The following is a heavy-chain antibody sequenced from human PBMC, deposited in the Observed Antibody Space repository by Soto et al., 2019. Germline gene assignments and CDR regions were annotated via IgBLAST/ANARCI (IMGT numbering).Heavy chain of an antibody. J-gene: IGHJ3*02. V-gene: IGHV3-30-3*01. CDR1: GFTFSSYA. Sequence: RLSCAASGFTFSSYAMHWVRPAPGKGLEWVAVISYDGSNKYYADSVKGRFTISRDNSKNTLYLQMNSLRAEDTAVYYCAREVAYGDFLGAFDIWGQGTMVTVSS. CDR2: ISYDGSNK. D-gene: IGHD4-17*01. CDR3: AREVAYGDFLGAFDI.